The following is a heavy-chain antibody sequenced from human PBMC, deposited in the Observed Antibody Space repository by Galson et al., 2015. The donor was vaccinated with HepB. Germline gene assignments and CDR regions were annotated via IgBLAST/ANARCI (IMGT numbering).Heavy chain of an antibody. CDR3: AKDSGARSYYDSSVWRYFDL. CDR1: GFTFDDYA. CDR2: ISWSSANI. Sequence: SLRLSCAASGFTFDDYAMHWVRQAPGKGLEWVSGISWSSANIGYADSVKGRFTISRDNAKNSLYLQMNSLRAEYTALYYCAKDSGARSYYDSSVWRYFDLWGRGTLVTVSS. D-gene: IGHD3-22*01. V-gene: IGHV3-9*01. J-gene: IGHJ2*01.